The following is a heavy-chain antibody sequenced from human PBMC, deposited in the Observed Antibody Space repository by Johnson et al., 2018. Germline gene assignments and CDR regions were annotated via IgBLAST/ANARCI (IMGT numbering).Heavy chain of an antibody. V-gene: IGHV3-30-3*01. J-gene: IGHJ6*03. CDR2: ISYDGSNK. CDR3: ARGRFGELLPPSVYYYYMDV. Sequence: QVQLVQSGGGVVQPGRSLRLTCAASGFTFSSYAMHWVRQAPGKGLEWVAVISYDGSNKYYADSVKGRFTISRDNSKNTMFLQMNSLRGEDTAVYYCARGRFGELLPPSVYYYYMDVWGKGTTVTVSS. D-gene: IGHD3-10*01. CDR1: GFTFSSYA.